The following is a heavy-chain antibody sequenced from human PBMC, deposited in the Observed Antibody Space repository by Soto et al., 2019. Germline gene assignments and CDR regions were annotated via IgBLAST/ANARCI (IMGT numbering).Heavy chain of an antibody. Sequence: SETLSLTCTVSGGSVSSGSYYWSWIRQPPGKGLEWIGYIYYSGSTNYNPSLTSRVTISVDTSKNQFSLKLSSVTAADTAVYYCASSIAVAAPFDYWGQGTLVTVSS. CDR2: IYYSGST. J-gene: IGHJ4*02. D-gene: IGHD6-19*01. CDR3: ASSIAVAAPFDY. CDR1: GGSVSSGSYY. V-gene: IGHV4-61*01.